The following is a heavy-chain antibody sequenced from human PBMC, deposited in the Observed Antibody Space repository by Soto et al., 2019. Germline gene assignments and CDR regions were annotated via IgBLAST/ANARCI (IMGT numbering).Heavy chain of an antibody. J-gene: IGHJ4*02. CDR3: ARRGSGSYYDY. D-gene: IGHD1-26*01. V-gene: IGHV3-23*01. CDR2: ISGSGDST. Sequence: EVQLLESGGGLVQPGGSLRLSCAASGFTFSSYAMRWVRQAPGKGLEWVSAISGSGDSTYYADSVKGRFTTSRDNSKSTLYLHMNSLRAEDTAVYYSARRGSGSYYDYWGQGTLVTVSS. CDR1: GFTFSSYA.